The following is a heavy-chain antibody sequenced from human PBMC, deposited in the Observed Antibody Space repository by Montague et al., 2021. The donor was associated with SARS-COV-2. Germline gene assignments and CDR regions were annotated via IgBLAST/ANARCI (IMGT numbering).Heavy chain of an antibody. V-gene: IGHV4-34*01. Sequence: SETLSLTCAVYGVSFSGYYWSWIRQPPGKGLEWIGLINHRGTSNYNPSLKSRVTISVDTSKNQFSLYLSSVTAADTAVYYCARGRQHFNMIVVVMTGGEYYFDYWGQGTLVTVSS. D-gene: IGHD3-22*01. CDR2: INHRGTS. CDR1: GVSFSGYY. J-gene: IGHJ4*02. CDR3: ARGRQHFNMIVVVMTGGEYYFDY.